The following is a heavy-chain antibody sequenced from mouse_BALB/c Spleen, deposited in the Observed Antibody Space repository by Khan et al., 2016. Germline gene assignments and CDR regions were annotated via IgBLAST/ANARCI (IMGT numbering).Heavy chain of an antibody. CDR3: ARSWDYGAMDY. Sequence: QVQLKESGAELAKPGASVKMSCKASGYTFTSYWMHWVKQRPGQGLEWIGYINPSTGYTEYNQKFKDKATLTADKSSSTAYMQLSSLTSEDSAVYYCARSWDYGAMDYWGQGTSVTVSS. CDR2: INPSTGYT. V-gene: IGHV1-7*01. J-gene: IGHJ4*01. D-gene: IGHD4-1*01. CDR1: GYTFTSYW.